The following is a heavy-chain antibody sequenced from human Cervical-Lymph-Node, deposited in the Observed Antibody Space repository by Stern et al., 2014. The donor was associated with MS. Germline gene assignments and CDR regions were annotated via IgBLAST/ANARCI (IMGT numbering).Heavy chain of an antibody. CDR1: GGTFSSYA. CDR3: ARDENWNYYYYYGMDV. CDR2: IVPILGTA. J-gene: IGHJ6*02. V-gene: IGHV1-69*06. Sequence: MQLVESGAEVKKPGSSVKVSCKASGGTFSSYAISWVRQAPGQGLEWQGGIVPILGTANYAQKFQGRVTITADKSTSTAYMELSSLRSEDTAVYYCARDENWNYYYYYGMDVWGQGTTVTVSS. D-gene: IGHD1-1*01.